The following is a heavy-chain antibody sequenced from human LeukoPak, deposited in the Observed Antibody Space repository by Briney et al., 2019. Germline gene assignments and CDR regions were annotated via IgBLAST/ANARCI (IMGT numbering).Heavy chain of an antibody. D-gene: IGHD5-18*01. Sequence: SSETLSLTCTVSGGSISSGGYYWSWIRQPPGKGLEWIGYIYHSGSTYYNPSLKSRVTISVDTSKNQFSLKLSSVTAADTAAYYCARVAAMVPNWFDPWGQGTLVTVSS. V-gene: IGHV4-30-2*01. J-gene: IGHJ5*02. CDR1: GGSISSGGYY. CDR2: IYHSGST. CDR3: ARVAAMVPNWFDP.